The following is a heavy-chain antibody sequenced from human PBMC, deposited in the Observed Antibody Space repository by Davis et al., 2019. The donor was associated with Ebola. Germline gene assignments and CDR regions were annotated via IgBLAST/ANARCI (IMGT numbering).Heavy chain of an antibody. D-gene: IGHD4-17*01. V-gene: IGHV3-9*01. CDR2: LSWNSGNK. Sequence: SLKIPCAASGFTFHDYAMHWVRQAPGKGLEWVSGLSWNSGNKAYADSVKGRVTISRDNAKNTLYLQMNSLRAEDTAVYYCARGSTTVTTPLDYWGQGTLVTVSS. CDR3: ARGSTTVTTPLDY. J-gene: IGHJ4*02. CDR1: GFTFHDYA.